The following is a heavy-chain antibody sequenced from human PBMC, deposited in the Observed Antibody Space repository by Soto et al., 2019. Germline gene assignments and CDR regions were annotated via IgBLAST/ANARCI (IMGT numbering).Heavy chain of an antibody. CDR2: INPNSGGT. V-gene: IGHV1-2*02. D-gene: IGHD3-22*01. CDR1: GYTFTGYY. Sequence: ASVKVSCKASGYTFTGYYMHWVRQAPGQGLEWMGGINPNSGGTNYAQKFQGRVTMTRDTSISTAYMELSRLGSDDTAVYYCAGGSYDSSGYRTNTNFGYWGQGTLVTVSS. CDR3: AGGSYDSSGYRTNTNFGY. J-gene: IGHJ4*01.